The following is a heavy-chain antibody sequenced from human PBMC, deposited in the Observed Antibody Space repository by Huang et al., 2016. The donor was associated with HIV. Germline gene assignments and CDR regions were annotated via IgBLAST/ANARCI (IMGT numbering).Heavy chain of an antibody. Sequence: QLQLQESGPGQVKPSETLSLTRTVSGDFISSTNYYWGWIRQSPGKGLEWVWSVYQSGSTNYTPSLKSRVTLSVDTSRNQFSLRLNSVTAADTAVYYCASQHIGAAATWFWGRGTQVAVSS. CDR3: ASQHIGAAATWF. CDR2: VYQSGST. J-gene: IGHJ4*02. D-gene: IGHD6-13*01. V-gene: IGHV4-39*01. CDR1: GDFISSTNYY.